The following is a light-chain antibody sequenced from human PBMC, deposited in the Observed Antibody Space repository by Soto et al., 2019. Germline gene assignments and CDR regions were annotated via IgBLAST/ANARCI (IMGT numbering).Light chain of an antibody. CDR3: QQSSQWPPIT. Sequence: EFVLTQSPATLSLSPGERATLSCRASQSVGRYLAWYQQKPGQAPRLLIYDAYKRATGIPSRFSGSGSGTDFTLTICCLEPEDFAVYYCQQSSQWPPITFGQGTRLEIK. V-gene: IGKV3-11*01. CDR1: QSVGRY. J-gene: IGKJ5*01. CDR2: DAY.